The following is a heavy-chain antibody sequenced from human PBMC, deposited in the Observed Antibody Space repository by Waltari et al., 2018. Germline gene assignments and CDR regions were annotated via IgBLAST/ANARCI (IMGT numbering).Heavy chain of an antibody. J-gene: IGHJ3*02. Sequence: QVQLQESGPGLVKPSETLSLTCTVSGGSISSYYWSWIRQPPGKGLEWIGYIYYSGSTNNNPSLKSRVTISVDTSKNQFSLKLSSVTAADTAVYYCARESGYSYDHDAFDIWGQGTMVTVSS. V-gene: IGHV4-59*01. CDR3: ARESGYSYDHDAFDI. CDR2: IYYSGST. D-gene: IGHD5-18*01. CDR1: GGSISSYY.